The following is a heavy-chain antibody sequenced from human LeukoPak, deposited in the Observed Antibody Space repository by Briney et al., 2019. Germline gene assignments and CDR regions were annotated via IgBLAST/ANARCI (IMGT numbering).Heavy chain of an antibody. CDR1: GFAFSSYA. CDR2: ISYEGINE. D-gene: IGHD5-18*01. J-gene: IGHJ4*02. V-gene: IGHV3-30*04. Sequence: GGSLRLSCAASGFAFSSYAMHWVRQAPGKGLEGVAIISYEGINEYYSDSVKGRFTISRDNFKNTLYLQMNSLRAEDTAVYYCARDSSSTQQLWFVYWGQGTLVTVSS. CDR3: ARDSSSTQQLWFVY.